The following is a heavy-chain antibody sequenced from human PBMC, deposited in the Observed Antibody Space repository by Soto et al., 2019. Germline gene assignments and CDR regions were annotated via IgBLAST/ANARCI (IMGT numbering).Heavy chain of an antibody. J-gene: IGHJ6*02. Sequence: EVQLLESGGGLVQPGGSLRLSCAASGFTFSSYAMSWVRQAPGKGLEWVSAISGSGGSTYYADSVKGRFTISRDNSKNTLYLQMNSLRAEDTAVYYCAKDRALVVPAAIRYYYYGMDVWGQGTTVTVSS. CDR3: AKDRALVVPAAIRYYYYGMDV. D-gene: IGHD2-2*02. CDR2: ISGSGGST. V-gene: IGHV3-23*01. CDR1: GFTFSSYA.